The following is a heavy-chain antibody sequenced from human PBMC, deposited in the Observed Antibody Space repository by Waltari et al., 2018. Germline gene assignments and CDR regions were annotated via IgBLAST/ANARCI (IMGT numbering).Heavy chain of an antibody. D-gene: IGHD2-15*01. CDR2: IKEDGSAK. CDR1: DFIFSNYC. CDR3: AKDNVRRWDY. V-gene: IGHV3-7*04. Sequence: EVQLVEPGGGLVQPGGSLRLSCAASDFIFSNYCMSWVRQAPGKGLEWVADIKEDGSAKYYVDSVKGRFTISRDNAKNSLYLQMNSLRAEDTAVYYCAKDNVRRWDYWGQGTLVTVSS. J-gene: IGHJ4*02.